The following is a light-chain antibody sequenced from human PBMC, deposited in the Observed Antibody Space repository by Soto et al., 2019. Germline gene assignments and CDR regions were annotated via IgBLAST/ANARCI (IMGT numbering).Light chain of an antibody. Sequence: EIVMTQSPATLSVSPGERATLSCRASQSVSSNLAWYQQKPGQAPRLLIYGASTRATGIPARFSGSGSGTEVTLTISSRQSEDFAVYYWQQYNNWLGTFGQGTKVEIK. CDR3: QQYNNWLGT. CDR2: GAS. J-gene: IGKJ1*01. CDR1: QSVSSN. V-gene: IGKV3-15*01.